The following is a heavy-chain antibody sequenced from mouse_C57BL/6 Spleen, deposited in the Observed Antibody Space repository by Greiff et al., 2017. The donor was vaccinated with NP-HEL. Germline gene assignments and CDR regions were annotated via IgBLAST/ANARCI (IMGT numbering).Heavy chain of an antibody. CDR3: AFYYSNYDYAMDY. CDR2: INPGSGGT. Sequence: VQLQESGAELVRPGTSVKVSCKASGYAFTNYLIEWVKQRPGQGLEWIGVINPGSGGTNYNEKFKGKATLTADKSSSTAYMQLSSLTSEDSAVYFCAFYYSNYDYAMDYWGQGTSVTVSS. V-gene: IGHV1-54*01. J-gene: IGHJ4*01. D-gene: IGHD2-5*01. CDR1: GYAFTNYL.